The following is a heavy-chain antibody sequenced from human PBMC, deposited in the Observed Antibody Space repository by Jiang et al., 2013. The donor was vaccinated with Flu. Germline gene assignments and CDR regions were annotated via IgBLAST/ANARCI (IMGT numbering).Heavy chain of an antibody. CDR1: GFTFSSYA. D-gene: IGHD6-19*01. J-gene: IGHJ6*02. V-gene: IGHV3-23*01. CDR3: AKDQVRSSGWPYYYYYGMDV. Sequence: RLSCAASGFTFSSYAMSWVRQAPGKGLEWVSAISGSGGSTYYADSVKGRFTISRDNSKNTLYLQMNSLRAEDTAVYYCAKDQVRSSGWPYYYYYGMDVWGQGTTVTVSS. CDR2: ISGSGGST.